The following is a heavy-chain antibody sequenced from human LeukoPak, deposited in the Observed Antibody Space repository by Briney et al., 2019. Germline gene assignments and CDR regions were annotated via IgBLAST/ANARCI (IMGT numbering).Heavy chain of an antibody. CDR2: IYYGGST. CDR1: VGSFSSCY. V-gene: IGHV4-59*08. Sequence: SETLSLTCTVSVGSFSSCYWNWVRQPPGKGLEWIGFIYYGGSTDYNPSLKSRVTISADTSKNQFSLKLSSVTAADTAVYYCARHWGQSDAFDIWGQGTMVTVSS. D-gene: IGHD3-16*01. CDR3: ARHWGQSDAFDI. J-gene: IGHJ3*02.